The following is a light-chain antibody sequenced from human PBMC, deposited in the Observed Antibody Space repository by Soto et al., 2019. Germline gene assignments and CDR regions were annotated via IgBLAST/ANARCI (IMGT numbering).Light chain of an antibody. Sequence: QSALTQPASVSGSPGQSITISCTGTSSDIGAYNFVSWYQQHPGKAPKLMLYDVNIRPSGVSNRFSGSKSGNTASLTISGLQAEDEADDYCPSWTNSTTMIFGGGTKVTVL. CDR2: DVN. CDR1: SSDIGAYNF. J-gene: IGLJ2*01. V-gene: IGLV2-14*03. CDR3: PSWTNSTTMI.